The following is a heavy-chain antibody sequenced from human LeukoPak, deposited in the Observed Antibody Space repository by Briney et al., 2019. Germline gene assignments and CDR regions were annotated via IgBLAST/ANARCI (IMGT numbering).Heavy chain of an antibody. Sequence: SETLSLTCTVSGGSISGSSYYWGWIRQPPGKGLEWIVSIYYSGSTYYNPSLKSRVTISVDTSKNQFSLKLSSVTAADTAVYYCASEYSSSPRDWGQGTLVTVSS. CDR3: ASEYSSSPRD. V-gene: IGHV4-39*07. CDR2: IYYSGST. CDR1: GGSISGSSYY. D-gene: IGHD6-6*01. J-gene: IGHJ4*02.